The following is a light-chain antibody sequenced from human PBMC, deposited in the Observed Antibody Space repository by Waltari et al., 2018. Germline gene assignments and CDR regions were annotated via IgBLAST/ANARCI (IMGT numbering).Light chain of an antibody. V-gene: IGKV1-9*01. J-gene: IGKJ4*01. CDR3: QQLHTYPLT. CDR1: QDIGTY. Sequence: DIQLTQSPSFLSASVGRRVTVTCRASQDIGTYLAWYQKKPGKAPHLLIYAASSLHTGVPSRFSAGGSGTLFTLTINRLQPEDLATYYCQQLHTYPLTFGGGTEVEL. CDR2: AAS.